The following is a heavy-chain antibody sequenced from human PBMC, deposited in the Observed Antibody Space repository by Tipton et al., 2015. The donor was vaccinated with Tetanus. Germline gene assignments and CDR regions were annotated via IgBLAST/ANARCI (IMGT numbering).Heavy chain of an antibody. CDR1: GGSISSGNW. CDR3: ARDSNWSFDY. Sequence: SLRLSCAVSGGSISSGNWWSWVRQSPGKGLEWIGEIHQSGSTSYNPSLKSRVSMSVDKSKNQFSLQLSSVTAADTATYYCARDSNWSFDYWGQGTLVTVS. CDR2: IHQSGST. V-gene: IGHV4-4*02. J-gene: IGHJ4*02. D-gene: IGHD6-13*01.